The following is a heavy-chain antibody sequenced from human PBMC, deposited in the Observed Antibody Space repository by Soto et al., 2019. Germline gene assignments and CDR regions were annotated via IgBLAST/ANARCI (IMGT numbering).Heavy chain of an antibody. Sequence: SVKVSCKASGYTFTSYGISWVRRAPGQGLEWMGWISAYNGNTNYAQKLQGRVTMTTDTSTSTAYMELRSLRSDDTAVYYCARVFPIVASDYYYYGMDVWGQGTTVTVSS. J-gene: IGHJ6*02. CDR1: GYTFTSYG. CDR3: ARVFPIVASDYYYYGMDV. V-gene: IGHV1-18*01. D-gene: IGHD5-12*01. CDR2: ISAYNGNT.